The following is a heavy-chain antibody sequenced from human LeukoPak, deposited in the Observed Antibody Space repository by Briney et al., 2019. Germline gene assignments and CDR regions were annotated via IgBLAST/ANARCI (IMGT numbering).Heavy chain of an antibody. CDR1: GYTFTSYG. J-gene: IGHJ4*02. D-gene: IGHD1-7*01. CDR2: ISSYNGNT. Sequence: ASVKVSCKASGYTFTSYGISWVRQPPGQGLEWMGWISSYNGNTNYAQKLKGRVTMTTDTSTSTDYKELRSLRSDDTDMDYYARDLGLSKDNWDYAHFDYWGQGTLVTVSS. V-gene: IGHV1-18*01. CDR3: ARDLGLSKDNWDYAHFDY.